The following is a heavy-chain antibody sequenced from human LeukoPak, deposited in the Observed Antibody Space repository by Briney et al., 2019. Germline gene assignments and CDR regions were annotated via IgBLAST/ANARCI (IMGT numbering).Heavy chain of an antibody. CDR2: TSAYNGNT. J-gene: IGHJ5*02. D-gene: IGHD2-15*01. CDR3: ARGRIVVVVAASDWFDP. Sequence: ASVKVSCKASGYTFTSYGISWVRQAPGQGLEWMGWTSAYNGNTNYAQKLQGRVTMTTDTSTSTAYMELRSLRSDDTAVYHCARGRIVVVVAASDWFDPWGQGTLVTVSS. CDR1: GYTFTSYG. V-gene: IGHV1-18*01.